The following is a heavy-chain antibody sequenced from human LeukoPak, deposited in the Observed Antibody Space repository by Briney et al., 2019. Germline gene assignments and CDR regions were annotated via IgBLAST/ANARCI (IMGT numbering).Heavy chain of an antibody. CDR3: AREGDYGGSYNDI. D-gene: IGHD4/OR15-4a*01. J-gene: IGHJ3*02. Sequence: GGSLRLSCAAFGFTFDDYGIHWVRQAPGKGLEWVSGIGWNGGAIGYADAVKGRFTISRDNAKKSLYLQMNSLRAEDTAVYYCAREGDYGGSYNDIWGQGSMVTVSS. V-gene: IGHV3-9*01. CDR2: IGWNGGAI. CDR1: GFTFDDYG.